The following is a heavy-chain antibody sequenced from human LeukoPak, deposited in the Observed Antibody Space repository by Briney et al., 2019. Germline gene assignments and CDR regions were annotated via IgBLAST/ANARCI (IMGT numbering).Heavy chain of an antibody. CDR1: GYTFTSYG. J-gene: IGHJ6*02. Sequence: GASVKVSCKASGYTFTSYGISWVRPARGQGLEWMGWISAYNGNTNYAQKLQGRVTMTTDTSTSTAYMELRSLRSDDTAVYYCATSPPGIDYYYGMDVWGQGTTVTVSS. D-gene: IGHD1-1*01. CDR2: ISAYNGNT. V-gene: IGHV1-18*01. CDR3: ATSPPGIDYYYGMDV.